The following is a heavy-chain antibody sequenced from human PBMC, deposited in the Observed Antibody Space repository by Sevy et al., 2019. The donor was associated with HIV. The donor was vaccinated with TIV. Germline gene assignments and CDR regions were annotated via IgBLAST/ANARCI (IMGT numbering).Heavy chain of an antibody. CDR1: GFTFDDYA. CDR3: AKPYRIAVAGDYYYSGMDV. CDR2: ISWDGGST. J-gene: IGHJ6*02. Sequence: GGSLRLSCVVSGFTFDDYAMHWVRQAPGKGLEWVSLISWDGGSTYYADSVKGRFTISRDNSKNSLYLQMNSLRAEDTALYYCAKPYRIAVAGDYYYSGMDVWGQGTTVTVSS. D-gene: IGHD6-13*01. V-gene: IGHV3-43D*03.